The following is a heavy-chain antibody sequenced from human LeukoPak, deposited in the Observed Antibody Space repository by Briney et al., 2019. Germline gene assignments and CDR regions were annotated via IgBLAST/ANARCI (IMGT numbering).Heavy chain of an antibody. Sequence: GESLKISCKASGYSFTNYWIGWVRQMPGKGLEWMGIIYPGDSDTRYSPSFQGQVTISADKSISTAYLQWSSLKASDTAMYYCAREIAAAGTEDWFDPWGQGTLVTVSS. J-gene: IGHJ5*02. V-gene: IGHV5-51*01. CDR3: AREIAAAGTEDWFDP. CDR2: IYPGDSDT. CDR1: GYSFTNYW. D-gene: IGHD6-13*01.